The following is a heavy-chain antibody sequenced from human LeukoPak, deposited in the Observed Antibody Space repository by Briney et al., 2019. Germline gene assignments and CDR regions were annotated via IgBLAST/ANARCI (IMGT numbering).Heavy chain of an antibody. Sequence: SETLSLTCSVSGDSIYNYYWSWIRQPPGKRLEWIGYIYYNGSTNYNPSLKSRVTFSVDTSRSQFALRLSSVTAADTAVYYCVGAYCGGDCYAMYAFDFWGQGTVVSVSS. J-gene: IGHJ3*01. CDR3: VGAYCGGDCYAMYAFDF. CDR1: GDSIYNYY. D-gene: IGHD2-21*02. CDR2: IYYNGST. V-gene: IGHV4-59*08.